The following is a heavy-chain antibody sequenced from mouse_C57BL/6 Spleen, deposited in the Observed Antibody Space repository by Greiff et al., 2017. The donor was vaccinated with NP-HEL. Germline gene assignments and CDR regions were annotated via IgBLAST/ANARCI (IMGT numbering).Heavy chain of an antibody. CDR1: GYTFTSYW. D-gene: IGHD4-1*01. Sequence: QVQLQQPGAELVMPGASVKLSCKASGYTFTSYWMHWVKQRPGQGLEWIGEIDPSDSYTNYNQKFKGKSTLTVDKSSSTAYMQLSSLTSEDSAVYYCARRGLNWEDYWGQGTTLTVSS. J-gene: IGHJ2*01. V-gene: IGHV1-69*01. CDR3: ARRGLNWEDY. CDR2: IDPSDSYT.